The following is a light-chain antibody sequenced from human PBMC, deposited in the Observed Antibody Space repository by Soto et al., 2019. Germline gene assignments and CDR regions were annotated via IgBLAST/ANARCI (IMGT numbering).Light chain of an antibody. Sequence: EMCMTQSPPTLSVSPGERATLSCRASQSVSSNLAWYQQKPGQAPRLLIYGASTRATGIPARFSGSGSGTEFTLTISSLQSEDFAVYYCQQYNNWPRTFGQGTKV. CDR2: GAS. V-gene: IGKV3-15*01. J-gene: IGKJ1*01. CDR1: QSVSSN. CDR3: QQYNNWPRT.